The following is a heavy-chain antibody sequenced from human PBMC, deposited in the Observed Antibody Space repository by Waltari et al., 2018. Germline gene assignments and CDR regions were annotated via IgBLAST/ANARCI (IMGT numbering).Heavy chain of an antibody. CDR1: GGTFSSYT. CDR2: IIPILGIA. CDR3: ATYRDSSGYYSNWFDP. D-gene: IGHD3-22*01. J-gene: IGHJ5*02. V-gene: IGHV1-69*02. Sequence: QVQLVQSGAEVKKPGSSVKVSCKASGGTFSSYTISWVRQAPGQGLEWMGRIIPILGIANYAQKFQGRGTITADKSTSTAYMELSSLRSEDTAVYYCATYRDSSGYYSNWFDPWGQGTLVTVSS.